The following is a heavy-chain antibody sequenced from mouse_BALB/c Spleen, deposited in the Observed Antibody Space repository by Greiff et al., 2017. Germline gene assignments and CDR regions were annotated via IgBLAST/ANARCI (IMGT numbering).Heavy chain of an antibody. CDR2: INPGSGGT. CDR3: ASLYYGSSYVGY. V-gene: IGHV1-54*01. J-gene: IGHJ2*01. CDR1: GYAFTNYL. Sequence: QVQLQQSGAELVRPGTSVKVSCKASGYAFTNYLIEWVKQRPGQGLEWIGVINPGSGGTNYNEKFKGKATLTADKSSSTAYMQLSSLTSDDSAVYFCASLYYGSSYVGYWGQGTTLTVSS. D-gene: IGHD1-1*01.